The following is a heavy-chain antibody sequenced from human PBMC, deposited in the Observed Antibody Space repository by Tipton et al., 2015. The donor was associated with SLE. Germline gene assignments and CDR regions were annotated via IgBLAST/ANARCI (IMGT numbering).Heavy chain of an antibody. CDR3: ARDPVFTIFGVVGDAFDI. D-gene: IGHD3-3*01. CDR1: GGSISSGGYY. J-gene: IGHJ3*02. Sequence: TLSLTCTVSGGSISSGGYYWSWIRQHPGKGLEWIGYIYYSGSTYYNPSLKSRVTISVDTSKNQFSLKLSSVTAADTAVYYCARDPVFTIFGVVGDAFDIWGQGTMVTVSS. V-gene: IGHV4-31*03. CDR2: IYYSGST.